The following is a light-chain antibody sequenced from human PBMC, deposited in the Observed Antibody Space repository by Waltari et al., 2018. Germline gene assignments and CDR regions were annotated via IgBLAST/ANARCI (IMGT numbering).Light chain of an antibody. CDR2: KVS. V-gene: IGKV2-30*02. CDR3: MQATHWPLT. CDR1: QDLVHTDGKTY. J-gene: IGKJ1*01. Sequence: DVVMTQSPLSLPVTLGQPASISCTSRQDLVHTDGKTYLNWFQQRPGQSPRRLIYKVSNRDSGVPDRFSGSGSGTVFTLKITRGEAEDVGTYYCMQATHWPLTFGRGTKVEIK.